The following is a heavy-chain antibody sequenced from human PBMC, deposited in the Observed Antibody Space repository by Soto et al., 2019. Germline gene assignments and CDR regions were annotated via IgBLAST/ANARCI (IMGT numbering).Heavy chain of an antibody. D-gene: IGHD2-15*01. J-gene: IGHJ3*02. CDR3: ATDKVYCSGGSCYSDAFDI. Sequence: AASVKVSCKVSGYTLTELSMHWVRQAPGKGLEWMGGFDPEDGETIYAQKFQGRVTMTEDTSTDTAYMELSSLRSEDTAVYYCATDKVYCSGGSCYSDAFDIWGQGTMVTVSS. CDR1: GYTLTELS. CDR2: FDPEDGET. V-gene: IGHV1-24*01.